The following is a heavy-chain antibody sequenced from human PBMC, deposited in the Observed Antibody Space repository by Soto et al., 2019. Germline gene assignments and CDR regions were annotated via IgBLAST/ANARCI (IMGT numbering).Heavy chain of an antibody. CDR1: GFTFSSYS. J-gene: IGHJ5*02. V-gene: IGHV3-48*02. CDR2: ISSSSSTI. D-gene: IGHD6-13*01. CDR3: AMEAAADYLTWLDP. Sequence: EVQLVESGGGLVQPGGSLRLSFAASGFTFSSYSMNWVRQAPGKGLEWVSYISSNISSSSSTIYYADSVKGRFTISRDNAKNSLYLPMNRLRDYDKTAYYCAMEAAADYLTWLDPWGEATVVTVSS.